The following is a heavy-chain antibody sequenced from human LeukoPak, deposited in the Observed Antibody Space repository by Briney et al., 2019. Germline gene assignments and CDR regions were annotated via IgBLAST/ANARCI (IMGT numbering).Heavy chain of an antibody. CDR3: ASGRWLIDY. CDR1: ENIFNRYD. J-gene: IGHJ4*02. D-gene: IGHD5-24*01. CDR2: ISAYNGNT. Sequence: ASVKVSCKAPENIFNRYDINWVRQAPGQGLEWMGWISAYNGNTNYAQKLQGRVTMTTDTSTSTAYMELRSLRSDDTAVYYCASGRWLIDYWGQGTLVTVSS. V-gene: IGHV1-18*01.